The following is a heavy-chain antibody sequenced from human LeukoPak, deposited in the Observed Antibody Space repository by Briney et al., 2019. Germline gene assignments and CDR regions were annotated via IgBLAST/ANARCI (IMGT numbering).Heavy chain of an antibody. V-gene: IGHV3-33*01. CDR1: GFTFSSYG. D-gene: IGHD3-22*01. CDR3: ARPSYDSSGGEEAFDI. CDR2: IWYDGSNK. J-gene: IGHJ3*02. Sequence: PGGSLRLSCAASGFTFSSYGMHWVRQAPGKGLEWVAVIWYDGSNKYYADSVKGRFTISRDNSKNTLYLQMNSLRAEDTAVYYCARPSYDSSGGEEAFDIWGQGTMVTVSS.